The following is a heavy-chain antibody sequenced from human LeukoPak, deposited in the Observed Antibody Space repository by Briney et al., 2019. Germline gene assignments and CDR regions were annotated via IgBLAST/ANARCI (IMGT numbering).Heavy chain of an antibody. Sequence: GGSLRLSCAASGFTFSSYAMHWVRQAPGKGLEWVAVISYDGSNKYYADSVKGRFTISRDNSKNTLYLQMNSLRAEDTAVYYCARDLSEMATIGYFDYWGQGTLVTVSS. D-gene: IGHD5-24*01. CDR3: ARDLSEMATIGYFDY. J-gene: IGHJ4*02. V-gene: IGHV3-30*04. CDR1: GFTFSSYA. CDR2: ISYDGSNK.